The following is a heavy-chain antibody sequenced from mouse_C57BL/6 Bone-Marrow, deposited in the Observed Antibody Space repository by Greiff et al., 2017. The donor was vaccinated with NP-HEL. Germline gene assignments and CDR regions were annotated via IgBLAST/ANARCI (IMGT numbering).Heavy chain of an antibody. Sequence: EVKLMESGGDLVKPGGSLKLSCAASGFTFSSYGMSWVRQTPDKRLEWVATISSGGSYTYYPDSVKGRFTISRDNAKNTLYLQMNSLKSEDTAMYYCARHSYWYFDVWGTGTTVTVSS. CDR2: ISSGGSYT. CDR3: ARHSYWYFDV. J-gene: IGHJ1*03. V-gene: IGHV5-6*01. CDR1: GFTFSSYG.